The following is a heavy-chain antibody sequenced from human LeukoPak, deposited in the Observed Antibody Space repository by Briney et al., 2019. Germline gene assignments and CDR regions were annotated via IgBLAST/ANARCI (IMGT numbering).Heavy chain of an antibody. CDR2: IYSGGST. Sequence: PGGSLRLSCAASGFTDRSNYMSLVRQAPGKGLEWVSVIYSGGSTYYADSVKGRFTISRDNSKNTLYLQMNSLRAEDTAVYYCARDQSLAHGMDVWGQGTTVTVSS. V-gene: IGHV3-53*01. CDR3: ARDQSLAHGMDV. CDR1: GFTDRSNY. D-gene: IGHD3-16*01. J-gene: IGHJ6*02.